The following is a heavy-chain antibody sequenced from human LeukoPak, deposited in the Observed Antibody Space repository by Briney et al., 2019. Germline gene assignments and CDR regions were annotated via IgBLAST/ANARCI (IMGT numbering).Heavy chain of an antibody. CDR2: ISGYNGRT. V-gene: IGHV1-18*01. D-gene: IGHD3-10*01. CDR1: GYSFTSYG. CDR3: ARGIGVSQFDY. J-gene: IGHJ4*02. Sequence: ASVKVSCKTSGYSFTSYGISWVRQAPGQGLEWLGWISGYNGRTEYSQKLQGRVTMTTDTSTSTAYMELRSLTSDDTAMYYCARGIGVSQFDYWGQGTLVTVSS.